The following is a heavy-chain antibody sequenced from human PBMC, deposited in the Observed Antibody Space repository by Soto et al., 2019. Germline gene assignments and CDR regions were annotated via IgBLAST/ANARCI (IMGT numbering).Heavy chain of an antibody. V-gene: IGHV1-3*01. CDR2: INAGNGNT. CDR3: ERGTVDTAMVTPGRFDY. J-gene: IGHJ4*02. D-gene: IGHD5-18*01. Sequence: QVQLVQSGAEVKKPGASVKVSCKASGYTFTSYAMHWVRQAPGQRREWMGWINAGNGNTKYSQKFQGRVTITRDTSASTAYMELSSLRSEDTAVYYCERGTVDTAMVTPGRFDYWGQGTLVTVSS. CDR1: GYTFTSYA.